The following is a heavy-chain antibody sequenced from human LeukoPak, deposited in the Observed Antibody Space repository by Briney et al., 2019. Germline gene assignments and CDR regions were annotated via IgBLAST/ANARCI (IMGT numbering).Heavy chain of an antibody. CDR1: GYSFTSYW. J-gene: IGHJ4*02. Sequence: ESLKISCKGSGYSFTSYWIGWIRQPPGKGLEWIGYIYYSGSTNYNPSLKSRVTISVDTSKNQFSLKLSSVTAADTAVYYCARTYGDYPFDYWGQGTLVTVSS. CDR2: IYYSGST. CDR3: ARTYGDYPFDY. D-gene: IGHD4-17*01. V-gene: IGHV4-59*08.